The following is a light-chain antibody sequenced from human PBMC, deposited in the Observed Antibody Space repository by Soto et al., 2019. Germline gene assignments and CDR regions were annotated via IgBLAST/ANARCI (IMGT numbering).Light chain of an antibody. J-gene: IGLJ2*01. CDR3: SSYTSNSTPVV. Sequence: QSALTQPASVSGSPGQSITISCTGTSSDVGGYNYVSWYQQHPGKAPKLMIYEVSNRPSGVSNRFSGSKSGHTASLTISGLQAEDEADYYCSSYTSNSTPVVFGGGTKLTVL. CDR1: SSDVGGYNY. CDR2: EVS. V-gene: IGLV2-14*01.